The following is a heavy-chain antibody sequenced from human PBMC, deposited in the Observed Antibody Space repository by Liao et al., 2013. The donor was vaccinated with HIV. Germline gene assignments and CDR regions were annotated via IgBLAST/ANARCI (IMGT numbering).Heavy chain of an antibody. Sequence: QVQLQESGPGLVKPSQTLSLTCSVSGDSISSVSYYWSWIRQTPGKGLEWIGYIYYSGGTYFNPSLKSRVIISVDSSKNQFSLKLSSVTAADTAMYYCARMGTSTEYYDMWSGYYSHVQQGTHFDHWGQGTLVTVSS. J-gene: IGHJ4*02. CDR1: GDSISSVSYY. V-gene: IGHV4-30-4*08. D-gene: IGHD3-3*01. CDR3: ARMGTSTEYYDMWSGYYSHVQQGTHFDH. CDR2: IYYSGGT.